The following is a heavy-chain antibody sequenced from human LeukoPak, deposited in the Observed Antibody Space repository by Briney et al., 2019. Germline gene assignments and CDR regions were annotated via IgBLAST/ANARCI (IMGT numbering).Heavy chain of an antibody. CDR2: INPNSGGT. Sequence: GASVKVSCKAYGYTFTGYYMHWVRQAPGQGLEWMGWINPNSGGTNYAQKFQGRVTMTRDTSISTAYMELSRLRSDDTAVYYCARGSSDCSSTSCYYDYWGQGTLVTVSS. CDR1: GYTFTGYY. J-gene: IGHJ4*02. V-gene: IGHV1-2*02. CDR3: ARGSSDCSSTSCYYDY. D-gene: IGHD2-2*01.